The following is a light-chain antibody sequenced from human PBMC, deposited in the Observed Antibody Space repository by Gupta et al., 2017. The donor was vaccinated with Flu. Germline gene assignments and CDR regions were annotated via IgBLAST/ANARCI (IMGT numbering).Light chain of an antibody. V-gene: IGLV2-8*01. CDR3: SSYAGSNNYV. CDR2: EVS. J-gene: IGLJ1*01. Sequence: SATICSGRSCSNVGGYDSGSWYHQRPANAPQLNNDEVSKPPSGVPVRFSGSKSGNTAALTGSGLGDEDDDDYCSSSYAGSNNYVFGTGTKVTVL. CDR1: CSNVGGYDS.